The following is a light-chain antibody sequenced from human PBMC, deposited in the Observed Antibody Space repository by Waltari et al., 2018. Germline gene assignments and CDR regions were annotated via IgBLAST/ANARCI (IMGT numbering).Light chain of an antibody. V-gene: IGKV1-39*01. J-gene: IGKJ5*01. CDR3: QQSDSTSIT. CDR1: QGISSY. Sequence: DIQMTQSPSSLSASVVDRVTITCRASQGISSYLNWYQQKPGKDPKILIYAASSLESGVPSRFSGSGSETDYTLTISSLQPEDFATDYCQQSDSTSITFGRGTRREIK. CDR2: AAS.